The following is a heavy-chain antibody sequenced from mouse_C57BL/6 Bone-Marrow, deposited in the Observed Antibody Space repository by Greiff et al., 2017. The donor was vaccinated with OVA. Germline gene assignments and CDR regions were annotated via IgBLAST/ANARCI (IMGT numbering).Heavy chain of an antibody. J-gene: IGHJ2*01. V-gene: IGHV1-54*01. Sequence: VHLVESGAELVRPGTSVKVSCKASGYAFTNYLIEWVKQRPGQGLEWIGVINPGSGGTNYNEKFKGKATLTADKSSSTAYMQLSSLTSEDSAVYFCAREEGGYFDYWGQGTTLTVSS. D-gene: IGHD1-1*02. CDR1: GYAFTNYL. CDR2: INPGSGGT. CDR3: AREEGGYFDY.